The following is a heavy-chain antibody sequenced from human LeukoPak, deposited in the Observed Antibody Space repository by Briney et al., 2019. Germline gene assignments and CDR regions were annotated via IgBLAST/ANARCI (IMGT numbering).Heavy chain of an antibody. J-gene: IGHJ4*02. D-gene: IGHD1-26*01. CDR2: ISSKAYNYAT. Sequence: GGSLRLSCAASGFTFSGSAMHWVRQASGKGLEWVGCISSKAYNYATAYAASVKGRFTISRDDSRNTTDLQMNSLKTEDTAVYYCIRMGANGGVHWGQGTLVTVSS. CDR1: GFTFSGSA. CDR3: IRMGANGGVH. V-gene: IGHV3-73*01.